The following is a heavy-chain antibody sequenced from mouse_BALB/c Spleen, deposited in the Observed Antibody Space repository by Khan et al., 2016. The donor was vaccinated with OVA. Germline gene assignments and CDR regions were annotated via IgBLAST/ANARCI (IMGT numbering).Heavy chain of an antibody. CDR3: ARYNYYDRSCDALAY. CDR1: GYTFTSYW. CDR2: IDPGSSND. V-gene: IGHV1S41*01. Sequence: DLVKPGASVKMSCKASGYTFTSYWINWVKQRPGQGLEWIGRIDPGSSNDYYNDMFRGKATLTVDTSSSTAYIQLDSLSSEDSAVYFCARYNYYDRSCDALAYWGQGTLVTVS. J-gene: IGHJ3*01. D-gene: IGHD1-1*01.